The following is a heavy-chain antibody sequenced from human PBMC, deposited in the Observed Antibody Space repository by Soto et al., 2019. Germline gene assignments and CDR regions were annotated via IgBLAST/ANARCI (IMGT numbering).Heavy chain of an antibody. V-gene: IGHV3-7*01. D-gene: IGHD3-3*01. Sequence: EAQLVESGGGLVQPGGSLRLSCAASGFMFGVYWMSWVRQAPGKGLEWVANINDDGSELNYVDSVKGRFTISRDTPNNLLFLQMNRLRDEDTAVYYCAREFYGYYTYGPADYWGQGTLVAGSS. CDR3: AREFYGYYTYGPADY. CDR2: INDDGSEL. J-gene: IGHJ4*02. CDR1: GFMFGVYW.